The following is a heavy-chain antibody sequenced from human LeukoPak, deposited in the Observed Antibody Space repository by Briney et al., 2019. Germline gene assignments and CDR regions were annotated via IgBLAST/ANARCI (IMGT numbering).Heavy chain of an antibody. D-gene: IGHD6-19*01. V-gene: IGHV1-69*05. CDR2: IIPIFGTA. Sequence: SVKVSCKASGGTFISYAISWVRQAPGQGLEWMGGIIPIFGTANYAQKLQGRVTMTTDTSTSTAYMELRSLRSDDTAVYYCARAGQWLDQPFDYWGQGTLVTVSS. J-gene: IGHJ4*02. CDR3: ARAGQWLDQPFDY. CDR1: GGTFISYA.